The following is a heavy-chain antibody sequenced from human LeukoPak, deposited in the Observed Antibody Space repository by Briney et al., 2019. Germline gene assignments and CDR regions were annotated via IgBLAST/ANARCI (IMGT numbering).Heavy chain of an antibody. V-gene: IGHV1-2*02. CDR2: INPNSGGT. D-gene: IGHD3-9*01. J-gene: IGHJ5*02. CDR1: GYTFTGYY. Sequence: ASVKVSCKASGYTFTGYYMHWVRQAPGQGLEWMGWINPNSGGTNYAQKFQGRVTMTRDTSISTAYMELSRLRSDDTAVYYCARAQTGGYYDILTGAGYNWFDPWGQGTLVTVSS. CDR3: ARAQTGGYYDILTGAGYNWFDP.